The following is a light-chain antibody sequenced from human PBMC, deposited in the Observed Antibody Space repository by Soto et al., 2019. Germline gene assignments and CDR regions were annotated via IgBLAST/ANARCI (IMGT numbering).Light chain of an antibody. Sequence: QSALTQPDSVSGSPGQSITISCTGTSSDVGGYNYVSWYQQHPGNAPKLMIYDVSNRPSGVSNRFSGSKSGNTASLTISGLQAEDEADYYCSSYASSSTYVVFGGGTKLTVL. CDR3: SSYASSSTYVV. J-gene: IGLJ2*01. CDR2: DVS. CDR1: SSDVGGYNY. V-gene: IGLV2-14*01.